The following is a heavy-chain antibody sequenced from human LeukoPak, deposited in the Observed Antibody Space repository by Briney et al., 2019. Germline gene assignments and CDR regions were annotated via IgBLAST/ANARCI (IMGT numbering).Heavy chain of an antibody. CDR1: GFTFSSYS. J-gene: IGHJ4*02. V-gene: IGHV3-21*04. D-gene: IGHD1-14*01. CDR3: ARASVTTTEFNY. CDR2: ISSSSSYI. Sequence: GGSLRLSCAASGFTFSSYSMNWVRQAPGKGLEWVSSISSSSSYIYYADSVKGRFTISRDNAKNSLYLQMNSLRAEDTAVYYCARASVTTTEFNYWGQGTLVTVSS.